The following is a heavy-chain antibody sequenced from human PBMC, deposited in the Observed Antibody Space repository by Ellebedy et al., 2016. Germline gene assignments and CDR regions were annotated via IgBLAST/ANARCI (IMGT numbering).Heavy chain of an antibody. CDR3: VRELANCAGDCLYL. Sequence: GGSLRLSCAASGFTVSSNYMSWVRQAPGKGLEWVSVLYSGGSTYYADSVRGRFTISRDNAKNTLYLQMNSLRAEDTAVYYCVRELANCAGDCLYLWGQGTLVTVSS. CDR1: GFTVSSNY. J-gene: IGHJ4*02. CDR2: LYSGGST. D-gene: IGHD2-21*02. V-gene: IGHV3-53*01.